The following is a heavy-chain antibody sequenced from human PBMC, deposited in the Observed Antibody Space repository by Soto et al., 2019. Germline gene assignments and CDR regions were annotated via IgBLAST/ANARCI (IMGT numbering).Heavy chain of an antibody. CDR2: IIPIFGTA. CDR1: GGTFSSYS. CDR3: ARDGGRHSGGIDY. J-gene: IGHJ4*02. D-gene: IGHD1-26*01. Sequence: QVQLVQSGAEVKKPGSSVKVSCKASGGTFSSYSINWVRQAPGQGLEWMGEIIPIFGTANYAQKFQGRVTITAVESTSTAYMELSSLRSEDTAVYYCARDGGRHSGGIDYWCQGTLVTVSS. V-gene: IGHV1-69*01.